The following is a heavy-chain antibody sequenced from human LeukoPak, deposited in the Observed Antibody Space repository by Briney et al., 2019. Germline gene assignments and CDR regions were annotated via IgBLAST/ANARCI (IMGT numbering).Heavy chain of an antibody. CDR1: GGSFSGYY. J-gene: IGHJ6*03. D-gene: IGHD3-3*01. V-gene: IGHV4-59*01. CDR3: ARGCYDFWSGYHYYYYMDV. Sequence: PSETLSLTRAVYGGSFSGYYWSWIRQPPGKGLGWIGYIYYSGSTNYNPSLKSRVTISVDTSKNQFSLKLSSVTAADTAVYYCARGCYDFWSGYHYYYYMDVWGKGTTVTVSS. CDR2: IYYSGST.